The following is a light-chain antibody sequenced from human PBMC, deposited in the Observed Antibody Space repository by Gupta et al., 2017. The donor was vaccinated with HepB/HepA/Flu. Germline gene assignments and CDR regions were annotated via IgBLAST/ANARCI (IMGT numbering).Light chain of an antibody. CDR2: WAS. Sequence: DIVMTQSPDSLAVSLGERATINCKSSQTILNRSNNENHLAWYQQKAGQPPKLLIYWASTRESGVPDRFSGSGSGTDFTLTISSLQAEDVALYYCQQDDNGPITFGQGTRLEMK. CDR3: QQDDNGPIT. J-gene: IGKJ5*01. CDR1: QTILNRSNNENH. V-gene: IGKV4-1*01.